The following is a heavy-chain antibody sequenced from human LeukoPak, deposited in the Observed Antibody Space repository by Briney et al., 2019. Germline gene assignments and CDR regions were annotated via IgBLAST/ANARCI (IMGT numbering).Heavy chain of an antibody. J-gene: IGHJ4*02. CDR1: GFTFSSYG. CDR3: AKPQLGRTPYFDY. D-gene: IGHD7-27*01. Sequence: PGRSLRLSCAASGFTFSSYGMHWVRQAPGKGLEWVAVISYDGSNKYYADSVKGRFTISRDNSKNTLYLQMNSLRAEDTAVYYCAKPQLGRTPYFDYWGQGTLVTVSS. V-gene: IGHV3-30*18. CDR2: ISYDGSNK.